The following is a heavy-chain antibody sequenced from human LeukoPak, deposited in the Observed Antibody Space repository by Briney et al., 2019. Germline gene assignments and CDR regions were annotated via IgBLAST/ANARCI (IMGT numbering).Heavy chain of an antibody. CDR1: GYTFTSYG. D-gene: IGHD3-10*01. V-gene: IGHV1-18*01. CDR2: ISAYNGNT. J-gene: IGHJ6*02. CDR3: ARGIISTPVYGMDV. Sequence: ASVKVSCKAFGYTFTSYGIIWVRQAPGQGLEWMGWISAYNGNTNYAQKFQGRVTVTTDTSTSTAYMDLRSLRSDDTAVYYCARGIISTPVYGMDVWGQGTTVTVSS.